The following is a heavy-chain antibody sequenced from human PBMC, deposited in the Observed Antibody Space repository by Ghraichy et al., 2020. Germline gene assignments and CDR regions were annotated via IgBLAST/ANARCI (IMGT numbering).Heavy chain of an antibody. J-gene: IGHJ4*02. D-gene: IGHD6-13*01. CDR3: AHRLIVTAGIRGFDY. CDR1: GFSLSTSGVG. CDR2: IYWNDDK. Sequence: SGPTLVKPTQTLTLTCTFSGFSLSTSGVGVGWIRQPPGKALEWLALIYWNDDKRYSPSLKSRLTITKDTSKNQVVLRMTNMDPVDTATYYCAHRLIVTAGIRGFDYWGQGTPVTVSS. V-gene: IGHV2-5*01.